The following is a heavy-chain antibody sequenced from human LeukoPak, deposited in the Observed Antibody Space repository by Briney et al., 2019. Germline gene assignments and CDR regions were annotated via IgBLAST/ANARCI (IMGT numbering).Heavy chain of an antibody. CDR3: AKKYNTGLDP. CDR2: IKEDGSEK. J-gene: IGHJ5*02. V-gene: IGHV3-7*03. D-gene: IGHD1-14*01. Sequence: GGSLRLSCVVSGFTFSSYWMSWVRQAPGKGLEWVANIKEDGSEKYYVDSVKGRFTISRDNTKNSLYLQMNSLRAEDTAVYYCAKKYNTGLDPWGQGTLVTVSS. CDR1: GFTFSSYW.